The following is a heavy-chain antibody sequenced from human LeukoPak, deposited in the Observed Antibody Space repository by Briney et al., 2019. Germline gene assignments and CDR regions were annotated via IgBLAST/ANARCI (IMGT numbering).Heavy chain of an antibody. V-gene: IGHV4-59*01. Sequence: SETLSLTCTVSGGSISSYHWSWIRQPPGKGLECIGFIYYSGSTNYNPSLKSRVTISVDTSKNQFSLKLSSVTAADTAVYYCARARYSSSNWFDPWGQGTLVTVSS. D-gene: IGHD6-13*01. CDR1: GGSISSYH. CDR3: ARARYSSSNWFDP. J-gene: IGHJ5*02. CDR2: IYYSGST.